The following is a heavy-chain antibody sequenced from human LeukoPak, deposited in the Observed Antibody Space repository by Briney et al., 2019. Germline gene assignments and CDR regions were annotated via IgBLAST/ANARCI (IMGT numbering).Heavy chain of an antibody. CDR2: IYYSGST. J-gene: IGHJ4*02. D-gene: IGHD2-2*01. CDR3: ARGRVPAAYFDY. Sequence: SQTLSLTCTVSGGSISSGGHYWRWIRQHPGKGLEWIGYIYYSGSTYYNPSLKSRVIISVNTSKNQISLKLSSVTAADTAVYYCARGRVPAAYFDYWGQGTLVTVSS. V-gene: IGHV4-31*03. CDR1: GGSISSGGHY.